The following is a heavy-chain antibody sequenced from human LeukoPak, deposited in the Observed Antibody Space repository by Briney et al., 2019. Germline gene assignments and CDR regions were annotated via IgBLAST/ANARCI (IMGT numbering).Heavy chain of an antibody. D-gene: IGHD3-10*01. CDR2: ISTSGTT. CDR1: GGSISSSSYY. V-gene: IGHV4-61*02. J-gene: IGHJ2*01. CDR3: ARDNGSGSFDL. Sequence: SETLSLTCTVSGGSISSSSYYWGWIRQPAGKGLEWIGRISTSGTTNYNPSLKSRITMSVDKSKNQISLKLNSVTAADTAVYYCARDNGSGSFDLWGRGTLVTVSS.